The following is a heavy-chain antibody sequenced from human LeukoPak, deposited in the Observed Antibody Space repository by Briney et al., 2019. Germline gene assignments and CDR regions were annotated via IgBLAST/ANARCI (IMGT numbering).Heavy chain of an antibody. J-gene: IGHJ4*02. CDR3: ARRGFDY. Sequence: ASVKVSCKASGYTFTSYVINWMRQATGQGLEWMGWMNPNSGNTGYAQKFQGRVTMTRNTSISTAYMQLSSLRSEDTAVYYRARRGFDYWGQGTLVTVSS. CDR1: GYTFTSYV. CDR2: MNPNSGNT. D-gene: IGHD3-10*01. V-gene: IGHV1-8*01.